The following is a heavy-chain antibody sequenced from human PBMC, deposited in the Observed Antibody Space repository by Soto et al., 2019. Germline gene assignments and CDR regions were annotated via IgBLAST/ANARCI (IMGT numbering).Heavy chain of an antibody. D-gene: IGHD3-10*01. CDR1: GYSFTSYW. J-gene: IGHJ4*02. Sequence: GESLKISCTASGYSFTSYWIGWVRQMPGKGLEWMGIIYPVDSDTRYSPSFQGQVTISADKSINTAYLQWSSLEAPDTAMYYCARQGTTYGPDYWGQGTLVTVSS. CDR3: ARQGTTYGPDY. V-gene: IGHV5-51*01. CDR2: IYPVDSDT.